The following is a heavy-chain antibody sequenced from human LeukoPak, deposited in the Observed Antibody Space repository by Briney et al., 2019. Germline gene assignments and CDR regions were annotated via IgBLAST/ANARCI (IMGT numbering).Heavy chain of an antibody. CDR2: ISSSGSTI. CDR1: GFTFSSYS. D-gene: IGHD3-22*01. CDR3: ARDLGQYYDTSDNWFDP. V-gene: IGHV3-48*04. J-gene: IGHJ5*02. Sequence: GGSLRLSCAASGFTFSSYSMNCVRQAPGKGLEWVSYISSSGSTIYYADSVKGRFTISRDNAKNSLYLQMNSLRAEDTAMYYCARDLGQYYDTSDNWFDPWGQGTLVTVSS.